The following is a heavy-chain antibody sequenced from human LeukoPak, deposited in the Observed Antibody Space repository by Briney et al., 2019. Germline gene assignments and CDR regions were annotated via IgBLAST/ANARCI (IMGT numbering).Heavy chain of an antibody. CDR2: IYYSGST. V-gene: IGHV4-59*01. CDR3: ARDCTITSCYTGAFDY. CDR1: GGSISSYY. J-gene: IGHJ4*02. Sequence: PSETLSLTCTVSGGSISSYYWSWIRQPPGKGLEWIGYIYYSGSTNYNPSLKSRVTISVDTSKNQFSLKLSSVTAADTAVYYCARDCTITSCYTGAFDYWGQRTLVTVSS. D-gene: IGHD2-2*02.